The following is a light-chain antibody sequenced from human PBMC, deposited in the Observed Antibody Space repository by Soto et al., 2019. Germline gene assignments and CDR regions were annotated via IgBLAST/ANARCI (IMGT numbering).Light chain of an antibody. CDR1: SSDVGGYNY. Sequence: QSALAQPASVSGSPGQSITISCTGTSSDVGGYNYVSWYQQHPGKAPKLIIYQVTNRPSGASNRFSGSKSGNTASLTISGLQAEDEADYYCTSYTSGSTPYVLGTGTKV. CDR3: TSYTSGSTPYV. J-gene: IGLJ1*01. V-gene: IGLV2-14*01. CDR2: QVT.